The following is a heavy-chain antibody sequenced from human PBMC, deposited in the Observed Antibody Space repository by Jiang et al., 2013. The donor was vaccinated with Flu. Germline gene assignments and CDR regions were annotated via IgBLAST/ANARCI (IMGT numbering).Heavy chain of an antibody. D-gene: IGHD1-26*01. Sequence: SLTCAVYGGSFSGYYWSWIRQPPGKGLEWIGEINHSGSTNYNPSLKSRVTISVDTSKNQFSLKLSSVTAADTAVYYCARGRLGGSYEGAYFDYWGQGTLVTVSS. J-gene: IGHJ4*02. CDR1: GGSFSGYY. CDR2: INHSGST. V-gene: IGHV4-34*01. CDR3: ARGRLGGSYEGAYFDY.